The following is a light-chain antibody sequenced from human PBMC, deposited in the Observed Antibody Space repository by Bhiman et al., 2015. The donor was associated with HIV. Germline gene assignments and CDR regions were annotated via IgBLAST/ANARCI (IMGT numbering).Light chain of an antibody. CDR3: QTWDNYTPVI. CDR2: QDN. J-gene: IGLJ2*01. CDR1: KLGHKY. Sequence: SYELTQPPSVSVSPGQTASITCSGDKLGHKYACWYQQKPGQSPVLVIYQDNKRPSGIPERFSGSDSGNTATLTISGTQAMDEADYYCQTWDNYTPVIFGGGTKLSVL. V-gene: IGLV3-1*01.